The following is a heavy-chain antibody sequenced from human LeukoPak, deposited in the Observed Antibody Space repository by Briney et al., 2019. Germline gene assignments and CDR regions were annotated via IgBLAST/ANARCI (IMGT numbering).Heavy chain of an antibody. CDR2: INPNSGGT. J-gene: IGHJ6*03. CDR1: GYTFTGYY. D-gene: IGHD3-22*01. V-gene: IGHV1-2*02. Sequence: ASVKVSCKASGYTFTGYYMHWVRQAPGQGLEWMGWINPNSGGTNYAQKFQGRVTMTRDTSISTAYMELSRLRSDDTAVYYCATWGGYYDSSDKGNYYYYMDVWGKGTAVTVSS. CDR3: ATWGGYYDSSDKGNYYYYMDV.